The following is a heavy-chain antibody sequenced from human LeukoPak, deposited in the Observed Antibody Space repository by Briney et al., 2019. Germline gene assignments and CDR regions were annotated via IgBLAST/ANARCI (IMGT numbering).Heavy chain of an antibody. CDR2: IIPIFGTA. CDR1: GGTFSSYA. J-gene: IGHJ6*03. Sequence: GSSVKVFCKASGGTFSSYAISWVRQAPGQGLEWMGGIIPIFGTANYAQKFQGRVTITADESTSTAYMELSSLRSEDTAVYYCARGLRSIAARYYYYYMDVWGKGTTVTVSS. D-gene: IGHD6-6*01. CDR3: ARGLRSIAARYYYYYMDV. V-gene: IGHV1-69*01.